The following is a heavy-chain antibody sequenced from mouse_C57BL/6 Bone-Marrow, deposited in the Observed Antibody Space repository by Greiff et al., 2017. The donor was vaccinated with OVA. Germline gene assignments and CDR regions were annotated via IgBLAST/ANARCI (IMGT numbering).Heavy chain of an antibody. D-gene: IGHD2-2*01. CDR3: AISTMVTTTGYYYAMDY. CDR1: GFSLTSYG. Sequence: QVQLKESGPGLVQPSQSLSITCTVSGFSLTSYGVHWVRQSPGKGLEWLGVIWSGGSTDYNAAFISRLSISKDNSKSQVFFKMNSLQADDTAIYYCAISTMVTTTGYYYAMDYWGQGTSVTVSS. CDR2: IWSGGST. J-gene: IGHJ4*01. V-gene: IGHV2-2*01.